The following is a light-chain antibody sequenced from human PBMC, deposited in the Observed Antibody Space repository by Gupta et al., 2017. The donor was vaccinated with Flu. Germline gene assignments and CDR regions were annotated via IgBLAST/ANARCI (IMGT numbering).Light chain of an antibody. CDR1: QSLLQSDGYNY. CDR2: LAS. CDR3: MHPARSPQCI. Sequence: EIVMTQSPLSLPVTPGEPASISCRSSQSLLQSDGYNYLDWYLQKPGQSPQLLIYLASNRDSGVPDRFSGSGSGTDXILRISXGEAEDVGVYYCMHPARSPQCIFGXGTKVEIK. V-gene: IGKV2-28*01. J-gene: IGKJ2*02.